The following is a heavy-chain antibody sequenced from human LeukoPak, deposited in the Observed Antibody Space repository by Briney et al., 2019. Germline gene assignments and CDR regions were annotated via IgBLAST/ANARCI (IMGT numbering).Heavy chain of an antibody. D-gene: IGHD2-2*01. CDR3: ARDSCSSTSCYWVY. CDR1: GYTFTSYY. V-gene: IGHV1-2*02. Sequence: ASVKVTCKASGYTFTSYYMHWVRQAPGQGLEWMGWINPNSGGTNYAQKFQGRVTMTRDTSISTAYMELSRLRSDDTAVYYCARDSCSSTSCYWVYWGQGTLVTVSS. CDR2: INPNSGGT. J-gene: IGHJ4*02.